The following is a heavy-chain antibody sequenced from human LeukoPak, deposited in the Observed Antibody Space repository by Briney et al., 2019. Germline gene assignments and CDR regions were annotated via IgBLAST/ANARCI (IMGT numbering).Heavy chain of an antibody. D-gene: IGHD3-10*01. J-gene: IGHJ5*02. CDR2: INPNSGGT. V-gene: IGHV1-2*04. CDR3: ARGYYGSGSYYNVGCFDP. CDR1: GYTFTGYY. Sequence: ASVKVSCKASGYTFTGYYMHWVRQAPGQGLEWMGWINPNSGGTNYAQKFQGWVTMTRDTSISTAYMELSRLRSDDTAVYYCARGYYGSGSYYNVGCFDPWGQGTLVTVSS.